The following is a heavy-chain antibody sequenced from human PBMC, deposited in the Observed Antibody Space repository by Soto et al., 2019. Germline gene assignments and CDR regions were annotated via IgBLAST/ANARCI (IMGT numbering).Heavy chain of an antibody. CDR3: ARDIGEYYDSSGYYLNYGMDV. CDR1: GFTFSSYG. D-gene: IGHD3-22*01. J-gene: IGHJ6*01. Sequence: QVQLGESGGGVVQPGRSLRLSCAASGFTFSSYGMHWVRQAPGKGLEWVAVIWYDGSNKYYADSVKGRFTISRDNSKNTLYLQMNSLRAEDTAVYYCARDIGEYYDSSGYYLNYGMDVW. V-gene: IGHV3-33*01. CDR2: IWYDGSNK.